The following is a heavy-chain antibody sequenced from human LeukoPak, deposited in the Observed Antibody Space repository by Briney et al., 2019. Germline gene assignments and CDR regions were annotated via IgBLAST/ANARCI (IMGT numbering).Heavy chain of an antibody. Sequence: SETLSLTCTVSGGSISSYYWSWIRQPPGKGLEWIGYIYYSGSTNYNPSLKSRVTISVDTSKNQFSLKLSSVTAADTAVYYRARHYDSSSYWYYFDYWGQGTPVTVSS. CDR1: GGSISSYY. D-gene: IGHD3-22*01. CDR2: IYYSGST. J-gene: IGHJ4*02. CDR3: ARHYDSSSYWYYFDY. V-gene: IGHV4-59*08.